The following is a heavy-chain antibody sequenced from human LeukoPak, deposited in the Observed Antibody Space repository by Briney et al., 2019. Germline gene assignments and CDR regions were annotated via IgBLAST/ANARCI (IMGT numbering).Heavy chain of an antibody. D-gene: IGHD3-10*01. V-gene: IGHV4-39*01. Sequence: SETLSLTCTVSGGSISSSSYYWGWIRQPPGKGLEWIGSIYYSGSTYYNPSLKSRVTISVDTSKNQFSLKLSSVTAADTAVYYCARTQCYGSGRWFDPWGQGTLVTVSS. CDR3: ARTQCYGSGRWFDP. CDR2: IYYSGST. J-gene: IGHJ5*02. CDR1: GGSISSSSYY.